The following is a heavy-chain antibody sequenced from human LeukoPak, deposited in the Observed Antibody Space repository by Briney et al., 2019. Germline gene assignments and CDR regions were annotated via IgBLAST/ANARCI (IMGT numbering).Heavy chain of an antibody. D-gene: IGHD1-26*01. Sequence: PSETLSLTCSVSGGSISSGLYYWSWIRQPPREWLEWIVRMHYRGSTYYNPSLKSRFTISVDTSKTQYSLRLLSVTAADTSVYYCAKNDRGRPADYWGQGTLVTVSS. CDR2: MHYRGST. J-gene: IGHJ4*02. CDR3: AKNDRGRPADY. V-gene: IGHV4-39*01. CDR1: GGSISSGLYY.